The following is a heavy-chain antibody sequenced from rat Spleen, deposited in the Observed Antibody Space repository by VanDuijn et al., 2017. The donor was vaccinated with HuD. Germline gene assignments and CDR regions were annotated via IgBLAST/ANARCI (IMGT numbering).Heavy chain of an antibody. V-gene: IGHV5-19*01. Sequence: EVQLVESGGGLVQPGRSLKLSCAASGFTLSDYVMHWIRQAPTKGLEWVTSISPSGATTNYPDSVKGRFTVSRDNAKSTLSLQMDSLRSEDTATYYCTTRLPFDYWGQGVMATVSS. CDR3: TTRLPFDY. CDR2: ISPSGATT. J-gene: IGHJ2*01. CDR1: GFTLSDYV.